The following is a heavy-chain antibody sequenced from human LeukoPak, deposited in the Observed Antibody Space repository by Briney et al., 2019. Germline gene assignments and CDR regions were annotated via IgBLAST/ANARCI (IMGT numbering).Heavy chain of an antibody. Sequence: PGRSLRLSCAASGFTFSSYGMHWVRQAPGKGLEWVAVIWYDGSNKYYADSVKGRFTISRDNYKNTLYLQMNSQSAEDRAVYYCARDRSYYNVFDYWGQGTLVTVSS. CDR3: ARDRSYYNVFDY. CDR2: IWYDGSNK. D-gene: IGHD3-10*01. CDR1: GFTFSSYG. J-gene: IGHJ4*02. V-gene: IGHV3-33*01.